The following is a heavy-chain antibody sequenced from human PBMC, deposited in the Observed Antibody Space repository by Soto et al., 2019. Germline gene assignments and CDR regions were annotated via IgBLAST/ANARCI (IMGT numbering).Heavy chain of an antibody. CDR3: ARGPAAGWLQLDYYYYGMDV. CDR1: GFTFRSYW. V-gene: IGHV3-74*01. Sequence: PGGSLRLSCAGSGFTFRSYWMHWVRQAPGKGLVWVSRINSDGSSTSYADSVKGRFTISRDNAKNTLYLQMNSLRAEDTAVYYCARGPAAGWLQLDYYYYGMDVWGQGTTVTVSS. CDR2: INSDGSST. D-gene: IGHD5-12*01. J-gene: IGHJ6*02.